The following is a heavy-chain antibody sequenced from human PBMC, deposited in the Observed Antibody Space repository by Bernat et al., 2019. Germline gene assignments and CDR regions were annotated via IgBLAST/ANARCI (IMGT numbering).Heavy chain of an antibody. V-gene: IGHV1-69*02. Sequence: QVQLVQSGAEVKKPGSSVKVSCEASGGTFSSYTISWVRQVPGQGLEWMGRIIPILGIANYAQKFQGRVTITADKSTSTAYMELSSLRSEDTAVYYCASNYYGSGRNGMDVWGQGTTVTVSS. CDR2: IIPILGIA. D-gene: IGHD3-10*01. CDR3: ASNYYGSGRNGMDV. CDR1: GGTFSSYT. J-gene: IGHJ6*02.